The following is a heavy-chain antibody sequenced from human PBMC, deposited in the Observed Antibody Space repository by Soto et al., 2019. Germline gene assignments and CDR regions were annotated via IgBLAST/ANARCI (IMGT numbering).Heavy chain of an antibody. CDR2: IWYDGSNK. CDR3: ARGTCGGDCYSDAFDI. CDR1: GFTFSSYG. Sequence: QVQLVESGGGVVQPGRSLRLSCAASGFTFSSYGMHWVRQAPGKGLEWVAVIWYDGSNKYYADSVKGRFTISRDNSKNTLYLQMNSLRAEDTAVYYCARGTCGGDCYSDAFDIWCQGTMVTVSS. V-gene: IGHV3-33*01. J-gene: IGHJ3*02. D-gene: IGHD2-21*02.